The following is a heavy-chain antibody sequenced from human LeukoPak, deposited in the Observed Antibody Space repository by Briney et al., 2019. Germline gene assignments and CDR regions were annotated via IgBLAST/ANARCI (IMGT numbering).Heavy chain of an antibody. CDR3: ARAAAAVGRRPYYYYYMDV. Sequence: GASVKVSCKASGYTFTSYGISWVRQATGQGLEWMGWMNPNSGNTGYAQKFQGRVTMTRNTSISTAYMELSSLRSEDTAVYYCARAAAAVGRRPYYYYYMDVWGKGTTVTISS. CDR2: MNPNSGNT. D-gene: IGHD6-13*01. V-gene: IGHV1-8*02. CDR1: GYTFTSYG. J-gene: IGHJ6*03.